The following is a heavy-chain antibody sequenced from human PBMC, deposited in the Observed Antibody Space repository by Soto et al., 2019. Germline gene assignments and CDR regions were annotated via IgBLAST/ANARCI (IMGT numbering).Heavy chain of an antibody. CDR2: VNSDGRSI. Sequence: GGSLRLSCAASGFTFSDYWMHLIRQPPGNGPVWVSRVNSDGRSIYYAESVKGRYTISRDNAENILHLQVSILSCEDTAVYYCARDLTGLVFDFWGQGTLVTSPQ. J-gene: IGHJ4*02. V-gene: IGHV3-74*01. CDR1: GFTFSDYW. D-gene: IGHD3-16*01. CDR3: ARDLTGLVFDF.